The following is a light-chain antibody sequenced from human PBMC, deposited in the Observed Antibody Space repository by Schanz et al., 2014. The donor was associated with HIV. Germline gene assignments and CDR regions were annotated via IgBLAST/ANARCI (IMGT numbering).Light chain of an antibody. V-gene: IGKV3-15*01. CDR2: GAS. CDR3: QQRSNWPT. Sequence: EMVMTQSPATLSVSPGERATLSCRASQSVTSDLAWYQQKPGQAPRLLIYGASTRATGLPARFSGSGSGTEFTLTISSLQSEDFAVYYCQQRSNWPTFGGGTKVEIK. CDR1: QSVTSD. J-gene: IGKJ4*01.